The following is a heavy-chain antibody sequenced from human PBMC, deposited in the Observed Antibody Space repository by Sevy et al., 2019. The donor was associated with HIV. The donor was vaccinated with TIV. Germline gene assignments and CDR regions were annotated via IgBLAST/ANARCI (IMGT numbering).Heavy chain of an antibody. CDR1: GNSISADDYY. D-gene: IGHD1-1*01. Sequence: SETLSLTCTVSGNSISADDYYWSWIRQPPGKGLEWIVYFFPSGTMYFNPSLKSRSVISVDMSKNMVYLNVTSVTAADTAVYFCARSQNLDSSPFDYWGQGALVTVSS. V-gene: IGHV4-30-4*01. CDR2: FFPSGTM. CDR3: ARSQNLDSSPFDY. J-gene: IGHJ4*02.